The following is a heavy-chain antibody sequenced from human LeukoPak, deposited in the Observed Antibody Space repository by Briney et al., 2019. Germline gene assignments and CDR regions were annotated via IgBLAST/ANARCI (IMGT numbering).Heavy chain of an antibody. CDR2: INHSGST. V-gene: IGHV4-34*01. Sequence: SETLSLTCAVYGGSFSGYYWSWIRQPPGKGLEWIGEINHSGSTNYNPSLKSRVTISVDTSKNQFSLKLSSVTAADTAVYYCAGGSLPRAFDIWGQGTMVTVSS. J-gene: IGHJ3*02. CDR1: GGSFSGYY. CDR3: AGGSLPRAFDI.